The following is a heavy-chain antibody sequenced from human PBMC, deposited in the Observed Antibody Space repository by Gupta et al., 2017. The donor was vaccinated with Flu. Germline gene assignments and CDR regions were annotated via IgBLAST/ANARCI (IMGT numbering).Heavy chain of an antibody. CDR1: GFPFVDFA. V-gene: IGHV3-9*01. Sequence: EVQLVESGGGLVQPGRSLSLPLPAPGFPFVDFAIRWVRQIPGEGLEWVSGISWNSYIIGYADSVKGRFTISRDNAKNFLYLQMNSLRAEDTALYYCAKGVAATNGPVDHWGQGTLVTVSS. CDR3: AKGVAATNGPVDH. J-gene: IGHJ4*02. CDR2: ISWNSYII. D-gene: IGHD1-26*01.